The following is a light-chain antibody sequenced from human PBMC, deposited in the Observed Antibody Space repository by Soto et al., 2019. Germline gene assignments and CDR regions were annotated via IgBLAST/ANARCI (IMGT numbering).Light chain of an antibody. CDR3: QQYGRSPPFT. J-gene: IGKJ2*01. Sequence: IVLTQSPGTLSLSPGERATLSCRASQSVSSTYIAWYQQNPGQAPRLLIYGASSRATGIPDRFSGSGSGTDFNLTISRLEPEDFAVSFCQQYGRSPPFTFGQGTKVEIK. V-gene: IGKV3-20*01. CDR2: GAS. CDR1: QSVSSTY.